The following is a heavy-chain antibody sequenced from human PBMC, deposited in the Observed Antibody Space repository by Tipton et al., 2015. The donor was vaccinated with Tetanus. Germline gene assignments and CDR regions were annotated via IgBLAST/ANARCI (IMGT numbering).Heavy chain of an antibody. CDR2: IYHSGST. CDR3: ARVVIWFGAPPSHFDY. V-gene: IGHV4-30-2*01. CDR1: GGSISSGGYS. J-gene: IGHJ4*02. D-gene: IGHD3-10*01. Sequence: RSLRLSCAVSGGSISSGGYSWSWIRQPPGKGLEWIGYIYHSGSTYYNPSLKSRVTISVDRSKNQFSLKLSSVTAADTAVYYCARVVIWFGAPPSHFDYWGQGTLVTVSS.